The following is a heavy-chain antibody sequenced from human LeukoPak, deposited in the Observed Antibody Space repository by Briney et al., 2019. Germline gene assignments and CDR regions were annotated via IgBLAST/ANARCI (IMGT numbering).Heavy chain of an antibody. CDR2: IPYDGSSE. V-gene: IGHV3-30*02. J-gene: IGHJ5*01. CDR1: GFSFSTYG. Sequence: GGSLSPSCAASGFSFSTYGMHWVRQAPGKGLEWVAFIPYDGSSENYVDSVKGRFTISRDNPKNTLYLRMNSLRAEDTAMYYCAKHDRVRPGPRRETVHTDS. D-gene: IGHD1-14*01. CDR3: AKHDRVRPGPRRETVHTDS.